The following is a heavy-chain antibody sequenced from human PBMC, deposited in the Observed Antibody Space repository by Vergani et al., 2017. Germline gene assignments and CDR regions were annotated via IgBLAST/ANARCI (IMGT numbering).Heavy chain of an antibody. V-gene: IGHV4-39*01. CDR1: GGSISSSSYY. Sequence: QVQLQESGPGLVKPSETLSLTCTVSGGSISSSSYYWGWIRQPPGKGLEWIGSMYYSGSTYYNPSLKSRVTISVDTSKNQFSLKLNSVTAADTAVYYCASEDGVRGVIRYWGQGTLVTVSS. J-gene: IGHJ4*02. D-gene: IGHD3-10*01. CDR2: MYYSGST. CDR3: ASEDGVRGVIRY.